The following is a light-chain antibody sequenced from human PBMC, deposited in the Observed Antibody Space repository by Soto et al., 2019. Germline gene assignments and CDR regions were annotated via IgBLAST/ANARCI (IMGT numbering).Light chain of an antibody. CDR3: QHYNSYSEA. V-gene: IGKV1-5*03. CDR1: QTISSW. Sequence: DIQMTQSPSPLSGSVGDRVTITCMASQTISSWLAWYQQKPGKAPKLLIYKASTLKSGVPSRFSGSGSGTEFTLTISSLQPDDFATYYCQHYNSYSEAFGQGTKVDIK. J-gene: IGKJ1*01. CDR2: KAS.